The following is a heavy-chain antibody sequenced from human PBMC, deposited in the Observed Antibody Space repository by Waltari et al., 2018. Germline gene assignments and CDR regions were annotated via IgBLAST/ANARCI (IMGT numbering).Heavy chain of an antibody. CDR1: GGSISVFY. D-gene: IGHD2-21*02. V-gene: IGHV4-59*01. J-gene: IGHJ5*02. CDR3: ARGGGGDWEWFDP. CDR2: IYYTGST. Sequence: QVQLQGSGPSLLKPSGPRSLICTVSGGSISVFYWSWVRQPPGKGLDWIGYIYYTGSTNFNPSLKSRVTMSVDTSKNQFSLKLSSVTAADTAFYYCARGGGGDWEWFDPWGQGTLVTVSS.